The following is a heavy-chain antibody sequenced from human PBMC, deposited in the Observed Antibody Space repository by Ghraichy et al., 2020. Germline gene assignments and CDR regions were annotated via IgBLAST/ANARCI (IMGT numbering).Heavy chain of an antibody. CDR3: ARAPLVPHRYQYFQH. D-gene: IGHD6-13*01. Sequence: GGSLRLSCAASGFTFSSYSMNWVRQAPGKGLEWVSSISSSSSYIYYADSVKGRFTISRDNAKNSLYLQMNSLRAEDTAVYYCARAPLVPHRYQYFQHWGQGTLVTVSS. CDR1: GFTFSSYS. J-gene: IGHJ1*01. CDR2: ISSSSSYI. V-gene: IGHV3-21*01.